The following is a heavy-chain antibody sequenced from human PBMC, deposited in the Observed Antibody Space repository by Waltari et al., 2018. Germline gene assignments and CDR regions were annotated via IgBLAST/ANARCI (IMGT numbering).Heavy chain of an antibody. CDR1: GFPCRTHG. J-gene: IGHJ4*02. CDR3: AKDAFGNTYLDL. CDR2: IWFDGSDK. D-gene: IGHD3-10*01. Sequence: QVQLVVSWGGVVQPGDTPRPPWAASGFPCRTHGMHWVRQAPGKGLEWVALIWFDGSDKFYADAVRGRFTISRDNSKRTLHLDMNALKVDDTAIYYCAKDAFGNTYLDLWCQGTLVTVSS. V-gene: IGHV3-30*02.